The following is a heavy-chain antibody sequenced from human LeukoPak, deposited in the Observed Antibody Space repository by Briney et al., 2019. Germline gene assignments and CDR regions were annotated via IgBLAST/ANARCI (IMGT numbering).Heavy chain of an antibody. Sequence: KGGESLKISCKGSGYNFTSYWIGWVRPVPGKGLEGMGIIYPGDSDTRYSPSFQGQVTISADKSISTAYLQWSSLKASDTAMYYCARRGYYYDSSGYYYALDYWGQGTLVTVSS. CDR2: IYPGDSDT. V-gene: IGHV5-51*01. J-gene: IGHJ4*02. CDR3: ARRGYYYDSSGYYYALDY. CDR1: GYNFTSYW. D-gene: IGHD3-22*01.